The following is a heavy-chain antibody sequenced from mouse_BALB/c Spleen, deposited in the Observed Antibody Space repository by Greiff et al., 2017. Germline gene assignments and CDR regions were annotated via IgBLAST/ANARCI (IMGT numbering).Heavy chain of an antibody. D-gene: IGHD1-1*01. V-gene: IGHV1S81*02. CDR3: TRWDVYGSSYVGGPWFAY. CDR2: INPSNGGT. CDR1: GYTFTSYY. J-gene: IGHJ3*01. Sequence: QVQLQQPGAELVKPGASVKLSCKASGYTFTSYYMYWVKQRPGQGLEWIGGINPSNGGTNFNEKFKSKATLTVDKSSSTAYMQLSSLTSEDSAVYYCTRWDVYGSSYVGGPWFAYWGQGTLVTVSA.